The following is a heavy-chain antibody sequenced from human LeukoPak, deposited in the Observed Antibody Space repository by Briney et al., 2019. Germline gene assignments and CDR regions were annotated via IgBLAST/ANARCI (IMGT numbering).Heavy chain of an antibody. CDR1: GGTFSSYA. Sequence: SVKVSCKASGGTFSSYAISWVRRAPGQGLEWMGGIIPIFGTANYAQKFQGRVTVTADESTSTAYMELSSLRSEDTAVYYCASSMVRGAPGAFDIWGQGTMVTVSS. D-gene: IGHD3-10*01. CDR3: ASSMVRGAPGAFDI. CDR2: IIPIFGTA. J-gene: IGHJ3*02. V-gene: IGHV1-69*01.